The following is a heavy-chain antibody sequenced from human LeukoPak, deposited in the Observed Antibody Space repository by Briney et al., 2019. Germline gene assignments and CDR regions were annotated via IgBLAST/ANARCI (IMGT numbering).Heavy chain of an antibody. CDR1: GFTFDDYA. V-gene: IGHV3-43D*03. J-gene: IGHJ4*02. CDR3: AKDTVSSGWHTGIDH. Sequence: GGSLRLSCAVSGFTFDDYAMHWVRQAPGKGLEWVSLISWDGGKTYYADSVQGRFTISRDNNKNSLYLQMNSLRAEDTAVYYCAKDTVSSGWHTGIDHWGQGTLVTVSS. CDR2: ISWDGGKT. D-gene: IGHD6-19*01.